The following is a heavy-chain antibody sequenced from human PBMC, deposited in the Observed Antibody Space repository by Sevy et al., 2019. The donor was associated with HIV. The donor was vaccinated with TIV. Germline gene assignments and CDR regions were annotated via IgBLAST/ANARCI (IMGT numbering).Heavy chain of an antibody. CDR3: AKDAGELAVAGLFDY. J-gene: IGHJ4*02. Sequence: GGSLRLSCAASGFTFDDYAMHWARQAPGKGLEWVSLISWDGGSTYYADSVKGRFTISRDNSKNSLYLQMNSLRAEDTALYYCAKDAGELAVAGLFDYWGQGTLVTVSS. CDR1: GFTFDDYA. CDR2: ISWDGGST. D-gene: IGHD6-19*01. V-gene: IGHV3-43D*03.